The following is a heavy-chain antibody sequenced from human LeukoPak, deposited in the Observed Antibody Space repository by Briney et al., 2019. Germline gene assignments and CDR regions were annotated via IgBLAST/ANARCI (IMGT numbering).Heavy chain of an antibody. D-gene: IGHD2-15*01. CDR2: ISTSSSYI. CDR1: GFTFSNYG. Sequence: GGSLRLSCAASGFTFSNYGMNWVRRAPGKGLEWVSSISTSSSYIYYADSVRGRFTISRDNAKNSLYLQMNSLRAEDTAVYSCARGADGVSSNSRGWFDPWGQGTLVTVSS. V-gene: IGHV3-21*01. J-gene: IGHJ5*02. CDR3: ARGADGVSSNSRGWFDP.